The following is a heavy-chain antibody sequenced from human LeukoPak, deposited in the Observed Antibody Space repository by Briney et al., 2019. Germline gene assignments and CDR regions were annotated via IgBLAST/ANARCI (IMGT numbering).Heavy chain of an antibody. D-gene: IGHD3-3*01. V-gene: IGHV3-30*04. CDR2: ISYDGSNK. Sequence: PGGSLRLSCAASGFTFSSYAMHWVRQAPGKGLEWVAVISYDGSNKYYADSVKGRFTISRDNSKNTLHLQMNSLGAEDTAVYYCARPFDRFLEWLKYYYYYGMDVWGQGTTVTVSS. CDR3: ARPFDRFLEWLKYYYYYGMDV. J-gene: IGHJ6*02. CDR1: GFTFSSYA.